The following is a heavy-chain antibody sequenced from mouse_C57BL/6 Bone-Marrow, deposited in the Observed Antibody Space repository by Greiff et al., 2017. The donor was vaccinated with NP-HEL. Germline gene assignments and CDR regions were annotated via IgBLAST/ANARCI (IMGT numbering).Heavy chain of an antibody. Sequence: EVQLQQSGPELVKPGASVKISCKASGYTFTDYYMNWVKQSHGKSLEWIGDINPNNGGTSYNQKFKGKATLTVDKSSSTAYMELRSLTSEDSAVYDCARYYYGSYFDVWGTGTTVTVSS. CDR2: INPNNGGT. CDR3: ARYYYGSYFDV. D-gene: IGHD2-2*01. V-gene: IGHV1-26*01. J-gene: IGHJ1*03. CDR1: GYTFTDYY.